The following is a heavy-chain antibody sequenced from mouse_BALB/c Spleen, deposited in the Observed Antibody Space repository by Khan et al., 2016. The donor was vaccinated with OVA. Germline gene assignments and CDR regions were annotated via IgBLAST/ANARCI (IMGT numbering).Heavy chain of an antibody. J-gene: IGHJ2*01. CDR1: GYTFTDSS. CDR2: ISTDSVIT. CDR3: AIRDYFDY. V-gene: IGHV1S137*01. Sequence: QVQLKESGPELVRPGVSVKISCKGSGYTFTDSSMHWVKKIHAKGLEWIGVISTDSVITNYIQKFKGKATLTVDKSSSTAYMELARMTSEDSAIYYCAIRDYFDYWGQGTTLTVSS.